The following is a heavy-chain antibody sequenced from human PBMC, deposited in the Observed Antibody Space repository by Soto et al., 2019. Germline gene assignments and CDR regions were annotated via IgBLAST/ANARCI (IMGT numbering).Heavy chain of an antibody. V-gene: IGHV1-69*09. CDR3: VRVAVPGIYGEDV. D-gene: IGHD3-10*01. CDR1: RGTFGNYA. CDR2: AIPVFGIA. J-gene: IGHJ6*02. Sequence: QVQLVQSGAEVKKPGSSVKVSCKASRGTFGNYAISWVRQAPGQGLEWVGKAIPVFGIANYAQKFEGRVTITAARFTNTAYMELSSLRSEDTALYYCVRVAVPGIYGEDVWGQGTTVTVSS.